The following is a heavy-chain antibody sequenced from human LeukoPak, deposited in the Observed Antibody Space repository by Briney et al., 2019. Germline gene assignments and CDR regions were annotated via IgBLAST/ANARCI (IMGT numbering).Heavy chain of an antibody. D-gene: IGHD5-18*01. CDR3: AREGYSYGYYFDY. CDR1: GFTFSSSA. CDR2: ISNNGGYT. V-gene: IGHV3-23*01. J-gene: IGHJ4*02. Sequence: GGSLRLSCAASGFTFSSSAMSWVRQAPGKGLEWVSAISNNGGYTYYADSVQGRFTISRDNSKSTLCLQMNSLRAEDTAVYYCAREGYSYGYYFDYWGQGTLVTVSS.